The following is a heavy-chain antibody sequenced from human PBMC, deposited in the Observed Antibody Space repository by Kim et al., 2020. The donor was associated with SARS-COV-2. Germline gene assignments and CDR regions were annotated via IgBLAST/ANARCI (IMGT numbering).Heavy chain of an antibody. Sequence: SETLSLTCAVYGGSFSGFYWSWICQPPGKGLEWIAEINHSGSTNYNPSLKSRVTISVDTSKNQFSLKLSSVTAADTAVYYCATLKRVLRGASYHYYGMDVWGQGTTVTVSS. CDR2: INHSGST. V-gene: IGHV4-34*01. D-gene: IGHD3-10*01. J-gene: IGHJ6*02. CDR1: GGSFSGFY. CDR3: ATLKRVLRGASYHYYGMDV.